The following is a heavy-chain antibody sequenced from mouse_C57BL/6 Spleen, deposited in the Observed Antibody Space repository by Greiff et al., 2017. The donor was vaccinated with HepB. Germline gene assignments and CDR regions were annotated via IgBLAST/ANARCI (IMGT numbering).Heavy chain of an antibody. V-gene: IGHV1-69*01. Sequence: QVQLQQPGAELVMPGASVKLSCKASGYTFTSYWMHCVKQRPGQGLEWIGEIDPSDSYTNYNQKFKGKSTLTVDKSSSTAYMQLSSLTSEDSAVYYCARLDYWGQGTSVTVSS. CDR1: GYTFTSYW. CDR2: IDPSDSYT. J-gene: IGHJ4*01. CDR3: ARLDY.